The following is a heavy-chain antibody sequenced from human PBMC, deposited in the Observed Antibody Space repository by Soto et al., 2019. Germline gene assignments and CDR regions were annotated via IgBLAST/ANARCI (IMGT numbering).Heavy chain of an antibody. D-gene: IGHD3-10*01. J-gene: IGHJ4*02. CDR1: GGSFSGYY. CDR3: VVGGSGHRFDY. V-gene: IGHV4-34*01. Sequence: QVQLQQWGAGLLKPSETLSLTCAVYGGSFSGYYWSWIRQPPGKGLEWIGEINHSGSTNYNPSLKSRVTISVDTSKNQFSLKLSSVTASDTAVYYCVVGGSGHRFDYWGQGTLVTVSS. CDR2: INHSGST.